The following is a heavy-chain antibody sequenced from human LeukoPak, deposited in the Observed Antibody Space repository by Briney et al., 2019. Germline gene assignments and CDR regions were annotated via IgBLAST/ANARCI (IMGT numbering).Heavy chain of an antibody. J-gene: IGHJ5*02. CDR3: ARRLTQYDCFDP. D-gene: IGHD2-2*01. CDR1: GDSVSSNSVT. Sequence: SQTLSLTCAISGDSVSSNSVTWNWIRQSPSRGLEWLGRTYYRSTWYNDYAVFVRGRITVNPDTSKNQFSLHLNSVTPEDTAVYYCARRLTQYDCFDPWGQGILVTVSS. V-gene: IGHV6-1*01. CDR2: TYYRSTWYN.